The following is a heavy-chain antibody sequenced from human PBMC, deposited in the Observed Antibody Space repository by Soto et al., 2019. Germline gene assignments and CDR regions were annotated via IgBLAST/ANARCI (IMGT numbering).Heavy chain of an antibody. CDR1: GYTFTSYG. J-gene: IGHJ5*02. CDR2: INPYSGHT. D-gene: IGHD3-22*01. V-gene: IGHV1-18*04. CDR3: ARGQVVNFANWFDP. Sequence: QIQLVQSGAEVKKPGTSVKVSCKASGYTFTSYGICWVRQAPGLGLEWMGWINPYSGHTNYAQNFQDRATLTTDTSTNTAYMELKSLRSDDTAVYFCARGQVVNFANWFDPWGQGTLVTVSS.